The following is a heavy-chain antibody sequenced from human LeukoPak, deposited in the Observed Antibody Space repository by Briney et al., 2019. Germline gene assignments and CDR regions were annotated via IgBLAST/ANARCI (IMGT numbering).Heavy chain of an antibody. CDR1: GFTFSSYW. D-gene: IGHD2-15*01. CDR2: IKQDGSEE. Sequence: GGSLRLSCAASGFTFSSYWMTWVRQAPGKGLEWVANIKQDGSEECYVDSVKGRFTISRDNAKNSLFLQMNSLRAEDTAVYYCAREVTPYYWGQGTLVTVSS. J-gene: IGHJ4*02. V-gene: IGHV3-7*01. CDR3: AREVTPYY.